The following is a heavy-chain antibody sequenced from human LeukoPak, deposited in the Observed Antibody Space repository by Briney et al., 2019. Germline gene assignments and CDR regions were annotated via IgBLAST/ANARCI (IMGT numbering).Heavy chain of an antibody. V-gene: IGHV3-9*01. J-gene: IGHJ6*03. Sequence: GRSLRLSCAASGFTFDDYAMHWVRQAPGKGLEWVSGISWNSGSIGYADSVEGRFTISRDNAKNSLYLQMNSLRAEDTALYYCAKDIGNPYYYYMDVWGKGTTVTVSS. CDR3: AKDIGNPYYYYMDV. CDR1: GFTFDDYA. CDR2: ISWNSGSI. D-gene: IGHD1-14*01.